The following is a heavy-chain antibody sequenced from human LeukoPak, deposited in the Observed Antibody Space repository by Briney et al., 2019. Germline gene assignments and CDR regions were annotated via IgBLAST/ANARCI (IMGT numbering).Heavy chain of an antibody. V-gene: IGHV1-69*04. J-gene: IGHJ5*02. D-gene: IGHD2-2*01. CDR1: GGTFSNYA. CDR2: IIPILGTA. Sequence: GSSVKVSCKASGGTFSNYAITWVRQAPGQGLEWMGRIIPILGTADYAQKFQGRVTITADKSTSTAYMELSSLRSEDTAMYYCARDVGCSSIFCHNWFDPWGQGTLVTVSS. CDR3: ARDVGCSSIFCHNWFDP.